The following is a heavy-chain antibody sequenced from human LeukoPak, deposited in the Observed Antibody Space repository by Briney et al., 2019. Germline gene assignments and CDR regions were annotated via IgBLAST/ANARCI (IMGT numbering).Heavy chain of an antibody. CDR2: ISSSSSYI. Sequence: PGGSLRLSCAASGFTFSTYWMNWVRQAPGKGLEWVSSISSSSSYIYYADSVKGRFTISRDNAKNSLYLQMNSLRAEDTAVYYCARALELYYFDYWGQGTLVTVSS. CDR3: ARALELYYFDY. V-gene: IGHV3-21*01. D-gene: IGHD1-7*01. J-gene: IGHJ4*02. CDR1: GFTFSTYW.